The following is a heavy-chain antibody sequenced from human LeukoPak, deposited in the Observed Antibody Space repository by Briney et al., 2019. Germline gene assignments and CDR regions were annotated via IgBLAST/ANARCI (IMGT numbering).Heavy chain of an antibody. CDR3: ASLFLCYGCSSSSDSFNI. D-gene: IGHD6-6*01. V-gene: IGHV3-74*01. CDR1: GFTFRSYR. J-gene: IGHJ3*02. Sequence: PGGSLRLSCAASGFTFRSYRMHVVRQAPGKGLVWVSRINSDGSSTTYADSVKGRFTISRDNSKNTLFLQMNSLRAEDTAVYYCASLFLCYGCSSSSDSFNIWGQGTVVTVSS. CDR2: INSDGSST.